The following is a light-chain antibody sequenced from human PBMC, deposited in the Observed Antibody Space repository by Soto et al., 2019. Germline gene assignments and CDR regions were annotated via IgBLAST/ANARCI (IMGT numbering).Light chain of an antibody. CDR3: MQTLQIPAT. J-gene: IGKJ2*01. CDR1: QSVLHTSGSIF. CDR2: LLS. V-gene: IGKV2-28*01. Sequence: DIVMTQSPLSLAVTPGEPASISCRSSQSVLHTSGSIFVDWYLQKPWQSPQLLLYLLSNRASGVPDKFRGSGSGIELTLEISRVEAEDGGIYYGMQTLQIPATFGKGTRLEL.